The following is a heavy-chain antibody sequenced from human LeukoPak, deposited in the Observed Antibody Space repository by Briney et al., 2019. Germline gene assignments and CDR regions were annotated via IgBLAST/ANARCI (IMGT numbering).Heavy chain of an antibody. Sequence: PGGSLRLSCAASVFSFSIFAMYWVRQAPDKGLEWVTLISYDGNNKYYTDSVKGRFTVSRDNSKNTLYLQMDSLRVEDTAVYHCARQHCSAGSCYLDYWGQGTLVTVSS. CDR3: ARQHCSAGSCYLDY. CDR1: VFSFSIFA. D-gene: IGHD2-15*01. J-gene: IGHJ4*02. V-gene: IGHV3-30-3*01. CDR2: ISYDGNNK.